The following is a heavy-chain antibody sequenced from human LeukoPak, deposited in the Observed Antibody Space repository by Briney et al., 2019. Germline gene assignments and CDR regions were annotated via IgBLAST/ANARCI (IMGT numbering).Heavy chain of an antibody. J-gene: IGHJ4*02. Sequence: GRSLRLSCAASGFTFSSYAMHWVRQAPGKGLEWVAVISYDGSKEHYVDSVKGRFTISRDNSKNTLYLQMNSLRAEDTALYYCAKDMASYGSGSYDYWGQGTLVTVSS. D-gene: IGHD3-10*01. CDR1: GFTFSSYA. CDR3: AKDMASYGSGSYDY. V-gene: IGHV3-30*04. CDR2: ISYDGSKE.